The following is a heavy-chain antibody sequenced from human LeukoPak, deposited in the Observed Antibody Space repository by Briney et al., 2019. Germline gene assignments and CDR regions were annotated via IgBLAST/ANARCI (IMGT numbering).Heavy chain of an antibody. CDR3: ARDDADIYYYGMDV. CDR1: GFTFSSYA. Sequence: GRSLRLSCAASGFTFSSYAMHGVRQAPGKGLEWVAVISYGGSNKYYADSVKGRFTISRDNSKNTLYLQMNSLRAEDTAVYYCARDDADIYYYGMDVWGQGTTVTVSS. CDR2: ISYGGSNK. J-gene: IGHJ6*02. V-gene: IGHV3-30-3*01.